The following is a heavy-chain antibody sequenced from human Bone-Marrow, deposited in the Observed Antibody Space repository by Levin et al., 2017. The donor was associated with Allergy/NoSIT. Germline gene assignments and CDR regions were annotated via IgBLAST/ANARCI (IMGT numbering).Heavy chain of an antibody. V-gene: IGHV3-49*03. CDR2: LRNKANGGTT. J-gene: IGHJ4*02. CDR3: ARYNCSGGGCFPLSAYHY. Sequence: PGGSLRLSCTGSGFTFGDYPMSWFRQAPGKGLEWVGSLRNKANGGTTQYAASVKDRFAISRDDSKHIAYLQMNSLKTEDTAVYFCARYNCSGGGCFPLSAYHYWGQGTLVTVSS. CDR1: GFTFGDYP. D-gene: IGHD2-15*01.